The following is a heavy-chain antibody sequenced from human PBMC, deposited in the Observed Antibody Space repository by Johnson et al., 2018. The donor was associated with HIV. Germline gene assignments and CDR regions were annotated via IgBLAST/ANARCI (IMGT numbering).Heavy chain of an antibody. Sequence: VQLVESGGGLVQPGGSLRLSCAASGFTFSSYWMHWVRQAPGKGLVLVSGINWNGGSKGYADSAKGRFTISRDNARNSLYLQMNRLRAEDTALYYCARDFVAFGECTAFDIWGQGTRVTVSS. V-gene: IGHV3-74*01. CDR2: INWNGGSK. CDR1: GFTFSSYW. J-gene: IGHJ3*02. D-gene: IGHD3-10*01. CDR3: ARDFVAFGECTAFDI.